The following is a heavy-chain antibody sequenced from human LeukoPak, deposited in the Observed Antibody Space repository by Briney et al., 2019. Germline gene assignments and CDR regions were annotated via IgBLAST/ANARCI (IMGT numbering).Heavy chain of an antibody. V-gene: IGHV1-18*01. CDR3: ARTSRRINYYGMDV. CDR1: GYTFTSYG. D-gene: IGHD2-2*01. CDR2: ISAYNGNT. Sequence: GASVNVSFTASGYTFTSYGISWVRQATGQGLGWMGWISAYNGNTNYAQKLQGRVTMTTDTSTTTNNMELRSLRSDDTAVYDCARTSRRINYYGMDVGGQGTTVTVSS. J-gene: IGHJ6*02.